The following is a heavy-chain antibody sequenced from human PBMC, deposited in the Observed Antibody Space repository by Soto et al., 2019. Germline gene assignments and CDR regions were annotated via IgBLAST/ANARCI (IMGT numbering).Heavy chain of an antibody. J-gene: IGHJ5*02. CDR3: ARANYGSGSYYNVYFPHNWFDP. V-gene: IGHV4-31*03. Sequence: SETLSLTCTVSGGSISSGGYYWSWIRQHPGKGLEWIGYIYYSGSTYYNPSLKSRVTISVDTSKNQFSLKLSSVTAADTAVYYCARANYGSGSYYNVYFPHNWFDPWGQGTLVTVSS. CDR2: IYYSGST. D-gene: IGHD3-10*01. CDR1: GGSISSGGYY.